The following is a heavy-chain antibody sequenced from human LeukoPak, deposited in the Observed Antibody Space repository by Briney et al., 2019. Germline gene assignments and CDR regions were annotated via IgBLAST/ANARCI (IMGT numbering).Heavy chain of an antibody. CDR2: ISPTGGAT. J-gene: IGHJ4*02. V-gene: IGHV3-23*01. CDR3: AKAGPYYFDY. Sequence: PGGSLRLSCVASGFTFGTYSMSWVRQAPGKGLEWVSGISPTGGATYYADSVKGRFTISRDNSKNTLFLQMNSLRAEDTAVYYCAKAGPYYFDYWGQGTLVTVSS. CDR1: GFTFGTYS.